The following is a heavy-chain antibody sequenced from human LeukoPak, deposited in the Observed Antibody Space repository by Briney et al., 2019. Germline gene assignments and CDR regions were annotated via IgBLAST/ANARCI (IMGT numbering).Heavy chain of an antibody. CDR2: IYSGGGT. CDR3: ARDPVGVITTVYYFDY. J-gene: IGHJ4*02. Sequence: PGGSLRLSCAVSGFTVSSNYMSWVRQAPGKGLEWVSLIYSGGGTYYADSVRGRFTISRDDSKNTLYLQMNSLRAEDTAVYYCARDPVGVITTVYYFDYWGQGTLVTVSS. V-gene: IGHV3-53*01. CDR1: GFTVSSNY. D-gene: IGHD3-22*01.